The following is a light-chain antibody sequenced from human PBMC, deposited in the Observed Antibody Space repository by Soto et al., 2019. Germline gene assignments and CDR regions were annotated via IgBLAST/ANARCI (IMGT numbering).Light chain of an antibody. CDR3: LQHNTYPLS. V-gene: IGKV1-17*01. CDR1: QSISSY. Sequence: DIQMTQSPSSLSASLLDRVTITCRASQSISSYLNWYQQKPGKAPKLLIYAASSLQSGVPSRFSGSGSGTEFTLTISSLQPEDFATYYCLQHNTYPLSFGGGTKVDIK. CDR2: AAS. J-gene: IGKJ4*01.